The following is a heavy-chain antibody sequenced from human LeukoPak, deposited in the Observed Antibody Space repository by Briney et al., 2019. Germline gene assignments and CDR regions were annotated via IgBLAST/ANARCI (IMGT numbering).Heavy chain of an antibody. D-gene: IGHD3-3*01. CDR1: GVSISSSDSF. CDR3: AKVLGDDLFDAFEI. J-gene: IGHJ3*02. CDR2: ISYRGSA. Sequence: SETLSLTCTVSGVSISSSDSFWGWIRQPPGKGLEWIGTISYRGSAYYNPSLKSRVTLSKDTSKNHFSLKPSSVTVADVAVYYCAKVLGDDLFDAFEIWGQGKMVTVSS. V-gene: IGHV4-39*02.